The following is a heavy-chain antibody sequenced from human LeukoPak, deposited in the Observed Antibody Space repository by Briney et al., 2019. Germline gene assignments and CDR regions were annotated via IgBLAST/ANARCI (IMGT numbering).Heavy chain of an antibody. CDR3: AKVGGLAVAGTDNWMDP. V-gene: IGHV4-31*03. J-gene: IGHJ5*02. CDR1: GGSLSSGGFY. D-gene: IGHD6-19*01. CDR2: ISDRGST. Sequence: KPSETLSLTCTVSGGSLSSGGFYWNWIRQHPEKGLEWIGYISDRGSTYYNPSLKSRLAISVETSKNQLSLKLSSVTAADTAVYSCAKVGGLAVAGTDNWMDPWGQGTLVTVSS.